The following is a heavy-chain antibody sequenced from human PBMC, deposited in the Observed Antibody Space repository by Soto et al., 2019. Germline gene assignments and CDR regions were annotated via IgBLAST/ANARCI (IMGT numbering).Heavy chain of an antibody. CDR2: ISDSGVST. CDR1: GFTFDNYV. J-gene: IGHJ6*02. D-gene: IGHD3-3*01. Sequence: PGGSLRLSCVASGFTFDNYVMNWVRQAPGSGLEWVSVISDSGVSTYYADSVRGRFTISRDNSKNTLFLQMNSLRAEDTAVYYCARRIKVYGVRITDYYYYGMDVWGQGTTVTVSS. CDR3: ARRIKVYGVRITDYYYYGMDV. V-gene: IGHV3-23*01.